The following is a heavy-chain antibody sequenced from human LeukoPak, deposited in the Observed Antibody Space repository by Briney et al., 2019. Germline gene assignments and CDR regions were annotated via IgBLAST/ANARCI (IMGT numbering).Heavy chain of an antibody. CDR2: VNHSGST. Sequence: SETLSLTCAVYGGSFSGYYWSWIRQPPGKGLEWIGEVNHSGSTNYNPPLKSRVTISVDTSKNQFSLKLSSVTAADTAVYYCARGYYYYYMDVWGKGTTVTVSS. CDR1: GGSFSGYY. CDR3: ARGYYYYYMDV. J-gene: IGHJ6*03. V-gene: IGHV4-34*01.